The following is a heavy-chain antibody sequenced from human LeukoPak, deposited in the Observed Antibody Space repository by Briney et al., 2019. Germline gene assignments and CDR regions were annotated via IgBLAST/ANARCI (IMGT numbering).Heavy chain of an antibody. Sequence: PSETLSLTCAVYGGSFSGYYWSWIRQPPGKGLEWIGEINHSGSTNYNPSLKSRVTMSVDTSKNQFSLNLSSVTAADTAVYYCARHASRALTGYPFDYWGQGTLVTVSS. D-gene: IGHD3-9*01. CDR2: INHSGST. CDR3: ARHASRALTGYPFDY. CDR1: GGSFSGYY. V-gene: IGHV4-34*01. J-gene: IGHJ4*02.